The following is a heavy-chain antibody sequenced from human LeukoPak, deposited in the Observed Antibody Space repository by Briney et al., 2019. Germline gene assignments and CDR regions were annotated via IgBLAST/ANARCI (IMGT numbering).Heavy chain of an antibody. CDR2: IHYTGGT. CDR3: ARGVYTNMNWLYFDY. CDR1: GDSISSSPHY. J-gene: IGHJ4*02. V-gene: IGHV4-39*02. Sequence: SETLSLTCTVSGDSISSSPHYWAWLRQPPGEALEWIAAIHYTGGTRHNASLKSRITISLDTSSNHFSLQLRSVTAADTAVYRCARGVYTNMNWLYFDYWGQGALVTVSS. D-gene: IGHD2-2*02.